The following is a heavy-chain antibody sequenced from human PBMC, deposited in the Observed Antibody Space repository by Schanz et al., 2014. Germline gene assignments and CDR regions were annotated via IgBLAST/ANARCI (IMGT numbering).Heavy chain of an antibody. J-gene: IGHJ3*02. V-gene: IGHV3-33*01. D-gene: IGHD3-10*01. Sequence: QVQLVESGGGVVQPGRSLRLSCATSGLNFDYYGMNWVRQAPGKGLEWVANIGYDGSEKYYVDSVKGRFTISRDNSKDTLYLQMSGLTPEDTAVYYCARGIITMVRGGDVGAFDIWGQGTIVTVSS. CDR1: GLNFDYYG. CDR2: IGYDGSEK. CDR3: ARGIITMVRGGDVGAFDI.